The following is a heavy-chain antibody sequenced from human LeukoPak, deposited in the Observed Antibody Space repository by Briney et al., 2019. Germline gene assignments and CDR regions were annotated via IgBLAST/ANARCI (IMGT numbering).Heavy chain of an antibody. D-gene: IGHD2-2*01. CDR1: GFTFSSYG. V-gene: IGHV3-30*02. Sequence: GGSLRLSCAASGFTFSSYGMHWVRQAPGKGLEWVAFIRYDGSNKYYADSVKGRFTISRDNSKNTLYLQMGSLRAEDMAVYYCARGAAMGYYYMDVWGKGTTVTVSS. CDR3: ARGAAMGYYYMDV. J-gene: IGHJ6*03. CDR2: IRYDGSNK.